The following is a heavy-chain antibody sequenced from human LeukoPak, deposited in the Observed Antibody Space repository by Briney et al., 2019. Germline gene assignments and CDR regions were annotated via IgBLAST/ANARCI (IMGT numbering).Heavy chain of an antibody. D-gene: IGHD6-13*01. V-gene: IGHV3-7*01. CDR2: IKQDGSEK. J-gene: IGHJ4*02. Sequence: SGGSLRLSCAASGFSFSTYWMSWVRQAPGKGLEWVGNIKQDGSEKNYVDSVKGRFTISRDNAKNSLYLQMNSLRDEDTAVYYCARMPIIAAARPDGDYLDYWGQGTLVTVSS. CDR3: ARMPIIAAARPDGDYLDY. CDR1: GFSFSTYW.